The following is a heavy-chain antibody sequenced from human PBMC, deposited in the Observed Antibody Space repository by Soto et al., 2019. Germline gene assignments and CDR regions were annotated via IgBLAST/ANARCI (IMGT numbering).Heavy chain of an antibody. D-gene: IGHD7-27*01. Sequence: QVQLQQWGAGLLKPSETLSLTCAVYGGSFSGYYWSWIRQPPGKGLEWIGEINHSGSTNYNPSLKSRVTISVDTSKNQFSLKLSSVTAADTAVYYCARGYATGERQSAFDIWGQGTMVTVSS. CDR1: GGSFSGYY. J-gene: IGHJ3*02. V-gene: IGHV4-34*01. CDR2: INHSGST. CDR3: ARGYATGERQSAFDI.